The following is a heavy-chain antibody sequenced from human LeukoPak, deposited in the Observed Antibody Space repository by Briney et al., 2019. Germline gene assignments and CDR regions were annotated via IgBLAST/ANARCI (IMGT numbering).Heavy chain of an antibody. CDR2: IKQDGSVK. J-gene: IGHJ4*02. CDR3: ARIGYSSSSPDF. D-gene: IGHD6-6*01. V-gene: IGHV3-7*03. Sequence: GGSLRLSCATSGFPFTNYWMTWVRQAPGKGLEWVANIKQDGSVKYYVDSVKGRFTISRDNAKNSLYLQMISLRAEDTAVYKCARIGYSSSSPDFWGRGTLVTVSS. CDR1: GFPFTNYW.